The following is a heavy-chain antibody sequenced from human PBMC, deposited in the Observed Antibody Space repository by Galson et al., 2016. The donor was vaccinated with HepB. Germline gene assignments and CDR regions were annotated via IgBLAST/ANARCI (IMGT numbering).Heavy chain of an antibody. CDR3: ARKSGIYSPWGY. CDR1: GFTFSNYW. J-gene: IGHJ4*02. V-gene: IGHV3-7*03. CDR2: IKQDGSEK. D-gene: IGHD3-10*01. Sequence: SLRLSCAASGFTFSNYWMSWVRQAPGKGLEWVANIKQDGSEKYYVDSVKGRFTISRDNAKNSMYLQMNSLRAEDTAVYYCARKSGIYSPWGYWGQGTLVTVSS.